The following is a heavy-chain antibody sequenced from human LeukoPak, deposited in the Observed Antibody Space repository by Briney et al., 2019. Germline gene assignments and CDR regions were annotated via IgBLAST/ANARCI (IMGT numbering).Heavy chain of an antibody. D-gene: IGHD5/OR15-5a*01. CDR1: GGSISSYY. J-gene: IGHJ3*02. CDR3: ARDKGLPQAFDI. V-gene: IGHV4-59*01. CDR2: IYDRGST. Sequence: PSETLSLTCTVSGGSISSYYWSWVRQPPGKGLEWIGNIYDRGSTKYNPSLKSRVTISVDTSKNQSSLKLTSVTAADTAVYYCARDKGLPQAFDIWGQGTMVTVSS.